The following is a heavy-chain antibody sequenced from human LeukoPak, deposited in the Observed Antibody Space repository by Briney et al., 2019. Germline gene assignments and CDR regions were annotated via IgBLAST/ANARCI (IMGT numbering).Heavy chain of an antibody. CDR3: ARASYCSNITCYTGFDY. J-gene: IGHJ4*02. Sequence: GGSLRLSCAASGFTFSTYSMNWVRQAPGKGLEWVSYITSSSSTIYHADSVKGRFTISRDNAKNSLYLQVNSLRAEDTAVYYCARASYCSNITCYTGFDYWGQGTLVTVSS. CDR2: ITSSSSTI. D-gene: IGHD2-2*02. CDR1: GFTFSTYS. V-gene: IGHV3-48*01.